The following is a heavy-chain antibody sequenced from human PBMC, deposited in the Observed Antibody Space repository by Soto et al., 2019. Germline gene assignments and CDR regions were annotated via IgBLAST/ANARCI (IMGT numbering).Heavy chain of an antibody. CDR2: IKSKIDGGTS. V-gene: IGHV3-15*07. CDR1: GFTFSHAW. D-gene: IGHD2-8*01. Sequence: GGSLILSCGASGFTFSHAWMNWVRQAPGKGLEWVGRIKSKIDGGTSDYAAPVKGRFSISRDDSKDTLFLQMNSLKTEDTAVYFCATMGHCSNGVCSYYYYGMDVWGLGTTVTVSS. J-gene: IGHJ6*02. CDR3: ATMGHCSNGVCSYYYYGMDV.